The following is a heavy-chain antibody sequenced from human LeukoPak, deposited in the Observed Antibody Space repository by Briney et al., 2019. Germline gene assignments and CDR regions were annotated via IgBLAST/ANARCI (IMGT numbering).Heavy chain of an antibody. CDR1: GYTFTSYG. V-gene: IGHV1-18*01. Sequence: GASVKVSCKASGYTFTSYGISWVRQAPGQGLEWMGWISAYNGNTNYAQKLQGRVTMTTDTSTSTAYMELRSLRSDDTAVYYCAGATYYYDSSGYYHPGYFDYWGQGTLVTVSS. J-gene: IGHJ4*02. D-gene: IGHD3-22*01. CDR2: ISAYNGNT. CDR3: AGATYYYDSSGYYHPGYFDY.